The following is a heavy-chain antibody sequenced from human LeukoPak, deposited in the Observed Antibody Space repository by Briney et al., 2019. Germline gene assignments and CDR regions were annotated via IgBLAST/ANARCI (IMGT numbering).Heavy chain of an antibody. J-gene: IGHJ6*02. D-gene: IGHD3-10*01. CDR3: VRDRGEWIDQYYGMDV. CDR2: ISGYNGNT. CDR1: GYPFTNYG. Sequence: ASVKVSCKASGYPFTNYGTSWVRQAPGQGLEWMGWISGYNGNTNSAQKVQGGVTMTTDTSTSTAYMELRSLRSDDTAVYYCVRDRGEWIDQYYGMDVWGQGTTVTVSS. V-gene: IGHV1-18*01.